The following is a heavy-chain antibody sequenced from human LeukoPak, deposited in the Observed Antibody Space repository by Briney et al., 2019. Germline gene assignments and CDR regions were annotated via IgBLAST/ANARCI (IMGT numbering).Heavy chain of an antibody. CDR2: IRSSSSYI. V-gene: IGHV3-21*01. D-gene: IGHD2-2*01. CDR1: GFTFSSYS. Sequence: GGSLRLSCAASGFTFSSYSMNWVRQAPGKGLEWVSSIRSSSSYIYYADSVKGRFTITRDNAKNSLYLQMNSLRAEDTAVYYCARDRCSSTSCYLDHWGQGTLVTVSS. CDR3: ARDRCSSTSCYLDH. J-gene: IGHJ4*02.